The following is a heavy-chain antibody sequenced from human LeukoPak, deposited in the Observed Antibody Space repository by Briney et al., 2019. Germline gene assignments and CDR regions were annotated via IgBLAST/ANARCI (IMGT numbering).Heavy chain of an antibody. D-gene: IGHD3-22*01. CDR3: ARDYDSSGYLGY. CDR1: GYTFTSYG. CDR2: ISAYNGNT. V-gene: IGHV1-18*01. Sequence: ASVKVSCKASGYTFTSYGISWVRQAPGQGLEWMGWISAYNGNTNYAQKLQGRVTMTTDTSTSTAHMELRSLRSDDTAVYYCARDYDSSGYLGYWGQGTLVTVSS. J-gene: IGHJ4*02.